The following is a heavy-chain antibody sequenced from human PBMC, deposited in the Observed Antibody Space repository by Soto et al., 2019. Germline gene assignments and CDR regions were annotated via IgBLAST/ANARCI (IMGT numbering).Heavy chain of an antibody. CDR1: GGTFSSYA. J-gene: IGHJ6*02. Sequence: SVKLSCKASGGTFSSYAISWVRQAPGQGLEWMGGIITIFGTANYAQKFQGRVTTTADKSTSTAYRELSSLRSENTAVYYCATKKTAAGTMHHYYGIAVWAQGTTVTVSS. CDR3: ATKKTAAGTMHHYYGIAV. V-gene: IGHV1-69*06. D-gene: IGHD6-13*01. CDR2: IITIFGTA.